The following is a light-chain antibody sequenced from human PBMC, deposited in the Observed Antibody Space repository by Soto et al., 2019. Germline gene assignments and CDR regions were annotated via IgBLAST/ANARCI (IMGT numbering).Light chain of an antibody. CDR1: QSVSSN. J-gene: IGKJ1*01. CDR2: GAS. V-gene: IGKV3-15*01. Sequence: VVMTQSPATLSMSPGDGATLSCRASQSVSSNLAWYQQKPGQAPRLLIYGASTRATGIPARFSGSGSGTEFTLTIRSLQSEDFALYYCQQYNNWHRGTFGQGTKVDIK. CDR3: QQYNNWHRGT.